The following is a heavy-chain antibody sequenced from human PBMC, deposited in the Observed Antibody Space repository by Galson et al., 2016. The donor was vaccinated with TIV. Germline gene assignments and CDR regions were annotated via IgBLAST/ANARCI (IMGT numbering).Heavy chain of an antibody. CDR1: GDSISSGSFY. D-gene: IGHD2-8*02. J-gene: IGHJ5*02. CDR3: ARDRGYGDHDITGFDQ. CDR2: IYTSGAT. Sequence: TLSLTCSVSGDSISSGSFYWTWIRQPAGKGLEWIGRIYTSGATSYNPSLGGRVTISRDTFKNQFSLTLHSVTAADMAMYFCARDRGYGDHDITGFDQWGQGTRGIVTS. V-gene: IGHV4-61*02.